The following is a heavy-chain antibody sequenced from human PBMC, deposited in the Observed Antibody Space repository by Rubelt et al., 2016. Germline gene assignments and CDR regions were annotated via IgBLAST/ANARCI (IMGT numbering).Heavy chain of an antibody. Sequence: EVQLVQSGAEVKKPGESLKISCKGSGYSFTSYWIGWVRQMPGKGLEWMGIIYPGDSDTRYSPSFQGQVTISAGKSISTAYRQWGSRKASDTAMYDGARPHDGYNFGYFDYWGQGTLVTVSS. D-gene: IGHD5-24*01. J-gene: IGHJ4*02. CDR1: GYSFTSYW. V-gene: IGHV5-51*01. CDR2: IYPGDSDT. CDR3: ARPHDGYNFGYFDY.